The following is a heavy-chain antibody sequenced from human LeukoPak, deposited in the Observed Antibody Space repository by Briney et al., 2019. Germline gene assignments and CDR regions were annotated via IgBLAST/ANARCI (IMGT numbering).Heavy chain of an antibody. D-gene: IGHD3-3*01. CDR1: GFTFSSYW. V-gene: IGHV3-74*01. J-gene: IGHJ6*02. Sequence: GGSLRLSCAASGFTFSSYWMHWVRPAPGKGLVWVSRINSDGSSTSYADSVKGRFTISRDNAKNTLYLQMNSLRAEDTAVYYCATVVPAAISYDFWSGYYPDYYYGMDVWGQGTTVTVSS. CDR3: ATVVPAAISYDFWSGYYPDYYYGMDV. CDR2: INSDGSST.